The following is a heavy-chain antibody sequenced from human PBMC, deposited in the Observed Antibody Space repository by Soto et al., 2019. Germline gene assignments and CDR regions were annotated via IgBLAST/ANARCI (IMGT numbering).Heavy chain of an antibody. CDR2: ITADGGT. CDR1: GFTVSSHA. V-gene: IGHV3-23*01. D-gene: IGHD2-15*01. CDR3: APHVSCSGGSCQYDAFAI. Sequence: EVQVLESGGGLVQPGGSLRLSCEGSGFTVSSHAMTWIRQAPGKGPEWVSTITADGGTYYADSVEGRFAMSRDTSESPLYLQMNSLGAEDTAAYYCAPHVSCSGGSCQYDAFAIRGQGTMVTVSS. J-gene: IGHJ3*02.